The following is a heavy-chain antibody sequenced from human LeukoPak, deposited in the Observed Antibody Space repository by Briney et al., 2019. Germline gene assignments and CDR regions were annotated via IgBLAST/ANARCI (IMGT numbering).Heavy chain of an antibody. CDR3: AKNGLYSSGWYGSRGWSFDY. V-gene: IGHV3-30*18. CDR1: GFTFSSYG. Sequence: GGSLRLSCAASGFTFSSYGMHWVRQAPGKGLEWVAVISYDGSNKYYADSVKGRFTISRDNSKNTLYLQMNSLRAEDTAVYYCAKNGLYSSGWYGSRGWSFDYWGQGTLVTVSS. J-gene: IGHJ4*02. CDR2: ISYDGSNK. D-gene: IGHD6-19*01.